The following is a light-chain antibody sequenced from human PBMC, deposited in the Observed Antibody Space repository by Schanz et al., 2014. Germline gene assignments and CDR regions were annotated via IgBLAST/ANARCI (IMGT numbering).Light chain of an antibody. CDR1: QSISRW. J-gene: IGKJ1*01. V-gene: IGKV1-5*01. CDR2: DAS. CDR3: QQAYTFPWT. Sequence: DIQMTQSPSTLSASVGDRITITCRASQSISRWLAWYLQKPGKAPNLLIYDASSLESGVPSRFSGSGSGTEFTLTISSLQPDDFATYYCQQAYTFPWTFGQGTKVEIK.